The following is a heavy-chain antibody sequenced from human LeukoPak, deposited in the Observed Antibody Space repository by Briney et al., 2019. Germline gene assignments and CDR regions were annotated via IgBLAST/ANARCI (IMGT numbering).Heavy chain of an antibody. CDR1: GFTFSSYG. J-gene: IGHJ3*02. Sequence: GGSLRLSCAASGFTFSSYGMHWVRQAPGKGLEWVAVISYDGSNRYYADSVKGRFTISRDTSKNTLYLQMNSLRAEDTAVYYCARDSGYDSSGYYVGDAFDIWGQGTMVTVSS. CDR2: ISYDGSNR. CDR3: ARDSGYDSSGYYVGDAFDI. D-gene: IGHD3-22*01. V-gene: IGHV3-30*03.